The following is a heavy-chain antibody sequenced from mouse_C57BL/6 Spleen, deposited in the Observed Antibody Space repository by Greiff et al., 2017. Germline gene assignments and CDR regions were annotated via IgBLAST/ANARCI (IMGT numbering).Heavy chain of an antibody. D-gene: IGHD3-2*02. CDR3: AREAAQATYAMDY. Sequence: VQLQQSGAELVRPGASVKLSCKASGYTFTDYYINWVKQRPGQGLEWIARIYPGSGNTYYNEKFKGKATLTAEKSSSTAYMQLSSLTSEDSAVYFCAREAAQATYAMDYWGQGTSGTVSS. CDR1: GYTFTDYY. J-gene: IGHJ4*01. V-gene: IGHV1-76*01. CDR2: IYPGSGNT.